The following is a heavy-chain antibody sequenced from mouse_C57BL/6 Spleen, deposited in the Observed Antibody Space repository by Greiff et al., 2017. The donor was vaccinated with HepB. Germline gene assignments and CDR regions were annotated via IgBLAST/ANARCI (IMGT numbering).Heavy chain of an antibody. CDR2: ISSGSSTI. V-gene: IGHV5-17*01. J-gene: IGHJ4*01. CDR1: GFTFSDYG. CDR3: ARKGAYYYGSSYGAMDY. Sequence: EVKLMESGGGLVKPGGSLKLSCAASGFTFSDYGMHWVRQAPEKGLEWVAYISSGSSTIYYADTVKGRFTISRDNAKNTLFLQMTSLRSEDTAMYYCARKGAYYYGSSYGAMDYWGQGTSVTVSS. D-gene: IGHD1-1*01.